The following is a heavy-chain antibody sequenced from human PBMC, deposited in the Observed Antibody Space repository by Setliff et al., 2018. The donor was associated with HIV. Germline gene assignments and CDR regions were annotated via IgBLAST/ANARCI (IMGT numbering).Heavy chain of an antibody. Sequence: PGESLKISCKGAGYSFTRNWIGWVRQMPGKGLEWMGIIYPGDSDTGYSPSFQGQVTISADRSISTAYLQWRSLKASDTAMYYCARQGEVTAVAPFNNFYMDVWGKGTAVTVSS. V-gene: IGHV5-51*01. CDR3: ARQGEVTAVAPFNNFYMDV. CDR1: GYSFTRNW. D-gene: IGHD2-21*02. J-gene: IGHJ6*03. CDR2: IYPGDSDT.